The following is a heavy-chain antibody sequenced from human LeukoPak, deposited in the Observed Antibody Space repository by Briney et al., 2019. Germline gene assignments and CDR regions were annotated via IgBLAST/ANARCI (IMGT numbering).Heavy chain of an antibody. V-gene: IGHV3-11*01. CDR2: ISSSGSTI. CDR3: ARHYYDSAFDI. CDR1: GFTFSDSY. D-gene: IGHD3-22*01. Sequence: GGSLRLSCAASGFTFSDSYMSWIRQAPGKGLEWVSYISSSGSTIYYADSVKGRFTISRDNAKNSLYLQMNSLRAEDTAVYYCARHYYDSAFDIWGQGTMVTVSS. J-gene: IGHJ3*02.